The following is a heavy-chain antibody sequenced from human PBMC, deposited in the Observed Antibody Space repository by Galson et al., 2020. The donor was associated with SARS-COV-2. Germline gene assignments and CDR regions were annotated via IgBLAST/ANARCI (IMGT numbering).Heavy chain of an antibody. CDR1: GFTFSYCA. Sequence: GESLKISCAASGFTFSYCAMHWVRQAPGKGLEWVAVIWYDGTNKYYADSVKGRFTISRDNSNNTLYLQMNSLRAEDTAVYYCAREGGSGIVAAPTDYWGQGTLVTVSS. V-gene: IGHV3-33*01. CDR3: AREGGSGIVAAPTDY. J-gene: IGHJ4*02. D-gene: IGHD1-26*01. CDR2: IWYDGTNK.